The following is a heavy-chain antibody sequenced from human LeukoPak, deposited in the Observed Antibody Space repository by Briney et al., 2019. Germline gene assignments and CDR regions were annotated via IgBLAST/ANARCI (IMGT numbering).Heavy chain of an antibody. V-gene: IGHV4-34*01. CDR2: INHSGST. CDR3: ARGRYCSSTSCYTHYYGMDV. J-gene: IGHJ6*02. Sequence: MPSETLSLTCAVYGGSFSGYYWSWIRQPPGKGLEWIGEINHSGSTNYNPSLKSRVTISVDTSKNQFSLKLSSVTAADTAVYYCARGRYCSSTSCYTHYYGMDVWGQGTTVTVSS. CDR1: GGSFSGYY. D-gene: IGHD2-2*02.